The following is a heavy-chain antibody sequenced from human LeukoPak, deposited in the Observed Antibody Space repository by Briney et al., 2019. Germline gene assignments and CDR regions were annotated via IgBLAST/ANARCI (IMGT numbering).Heavy chain of an antibody. D-gene: IGHD6-13*01. Sequence: GGSLRLSCAASGFTFRGYWMHWVGQAPGKGLGGVSRINSDPTSTRYSHSVKGRFTISTDTANNTLYLLMNTQRAEDTAVYYCSRARGIAAAGNWFDPWGQGTLVTVSS. CDR3: SRARGIAAAGNWFDP. V-gene: IGHV3-74*01. J-gene: IGHJ5*02. CDR1: GFTFRGYW. CDR2: INSDPTST.